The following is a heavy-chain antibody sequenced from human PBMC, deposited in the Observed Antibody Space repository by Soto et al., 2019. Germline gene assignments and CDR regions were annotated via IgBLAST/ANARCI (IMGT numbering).Heavy chain of an antibody. CDR2: IIPILGIA. CDR3: ARGAAIAVAGPFDY. Sequence: SVKVSCKASGGTFSSYTISWVRQAPGQGLEWMGRIIPILGIANYAQKFQGRVTITADKSTSTAYMELSSLRSEDTAVYYCARGAAIAVAGPFDYWGQGTLVTVSS. V-gene: IGHV1-69*02. J-gene: IGHJ4*02. CDR1: GGTFSSYT. D-gene: IGHD6-19*01.